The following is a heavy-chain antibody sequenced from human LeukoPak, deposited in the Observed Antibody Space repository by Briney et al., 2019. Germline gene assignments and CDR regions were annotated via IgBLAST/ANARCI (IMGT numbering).Heavy chain of an antibody. J-gene: IGHJ5*02. V-gene: IGHV1-2*06. CDR1: GYTFTGYY. CDR3: ARDYCSSTSCYPWFDP. CDR2: INPNSGGT. Sequence: ASVKVSCKASGYTFTGYYMHWVRQAPGQGLEWMGRINPNSGGTNYAQKFQGRVTMTRVTSISTAYMELSRLRSDDTAVYYCARDYCSSTSCYPWFDPWGQGTLVTVSS. D-gene: IGHD2-2*01.